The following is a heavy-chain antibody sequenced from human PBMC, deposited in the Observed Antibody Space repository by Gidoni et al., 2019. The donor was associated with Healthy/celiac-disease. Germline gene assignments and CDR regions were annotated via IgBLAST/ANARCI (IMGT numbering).Heavy chain of an antibody. D-gene: IGHD6-13*01. CDR1: GGSFSGYY. CDR3: ARVRAAYGMDV. J-gene: IGHJ6*02. Sequence: QVQLQQWGAGLLKPSETLSLTCAVYGGSFSGYYWSWIRQPPGKGLEWIGEINHSGSTNYNPSLKSRVTISVDTSKNQFSLKLSSVTAADTAVYYCARVRAAYGMDVWGQGTTVTVSS. CDR2: INHSGST. V-gene: IGHV4-34*01.